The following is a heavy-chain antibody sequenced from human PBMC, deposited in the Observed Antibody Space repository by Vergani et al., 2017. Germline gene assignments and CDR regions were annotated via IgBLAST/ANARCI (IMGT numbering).Heavy chain of an antibody. CDR2: IYYSGST. D-gene: IGHD6-13*01. CDR1: GGSISSYY. CDR3: ARKGSSSWYGDWFDP. J-gene: IGHJ5*02. V-gene: IGHV4-59*01. Sequence: QVQLQESGPGLVKPSETLSLTCTVSGGSISSYYWSWIRQPPGKGLEWVGYIYYSGSTNYNPSLKSRVTISVDTSKNQFPLKLSSVTAADTAVYYCARKGSSSWYGDWFDPWGQGTLVTVSS.